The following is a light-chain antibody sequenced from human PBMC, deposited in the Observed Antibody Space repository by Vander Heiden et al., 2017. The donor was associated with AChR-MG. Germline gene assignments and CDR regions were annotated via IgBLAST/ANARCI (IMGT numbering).Light chain of an antibody. CDR3: SSFTRNTTWV. V-gene: IGLV2-14*01. Sequence: SALTQPASVSGSPGQSITISCTGTSTDVGAYNYVSWYQQHPGEAPKLMIYDVSKRPSGISYRFSGSKSGNTASLTISGLQAEDEADYYCSSFTRNTTWVFGGGTKLTVL. CDR2: DVS. CDR1: STDVGAYNY. J-gene: IGLJ3*02.